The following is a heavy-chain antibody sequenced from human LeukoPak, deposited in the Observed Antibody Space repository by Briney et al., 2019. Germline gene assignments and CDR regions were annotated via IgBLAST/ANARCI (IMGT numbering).Heavy chain of an antibody. CDR1: GFTFSSYW. CDR3: ARARNQYGMDV. Sequence: GESLKISCAASGFTFSSYWMSWVRQAPGKGLEWVANIKQDGSEKYYVDSVKGRFTISRDNAKNSLYLQMNSLRAEDTAVYYCARARNQYGMDVWGQGTTVTVSS. CDR2: IKQDGSEK. J-gene: IGHJ6*02. V-gene: IGHV3-7*04. D-gene: IGHD1-14*01.